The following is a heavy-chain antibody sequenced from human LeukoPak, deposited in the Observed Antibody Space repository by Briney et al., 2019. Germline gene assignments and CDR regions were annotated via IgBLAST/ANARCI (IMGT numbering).Heavy chain of an antibody. CDR3: ARVGARSGYYPNYYYYYYMDV. V-gene: IGHV4-34*01. CDR1: GGSFSGYY. D-gene: IGHD3-3*01. J-gene: IGHJ6*03. CDR2: INHSGST. Sequence: SETLSLTCAVYGGSFSGYYWSWIRQPPGKGLEWIGEINHSGSTNYNPSLKSRVTISVDTSKNQFSLKLSSVTAADTAVYYCARVGARSGYYPNYYYYYYMDVWGKGTTVTVSS.